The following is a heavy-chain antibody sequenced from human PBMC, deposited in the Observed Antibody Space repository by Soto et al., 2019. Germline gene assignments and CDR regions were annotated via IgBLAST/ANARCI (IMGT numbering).Heavy chain of an antibody. V-gene: IGHV3-64*01. CDR3: ARGGRGYEFDY. J-gene: IGHJ4*02. CDR1: GFTFSRYA. Sequence: EVQLVESGGGLVQPGGSLRLSCAASGFTFSRYAMHWVRQAPGKGLEYVSPISSNGGSTSYANSVKGRFTISRDNSKNTLYLQMGSLRPEDTAVYYCARGGRGYEFDYWGQGTLVTVSS. D-gene: IGHD5-12*01. CDR2: ISSNGGST.